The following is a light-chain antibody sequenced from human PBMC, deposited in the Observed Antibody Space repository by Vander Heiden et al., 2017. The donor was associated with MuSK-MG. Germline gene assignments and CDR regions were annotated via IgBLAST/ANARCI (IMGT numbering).Light chain of an antibody. Sequence: QSALTQPRSVSGSPGQSVTIPCTGTSSDVGAYNHVSWYQHHPGNAPKLMNYDVSKRPSGVPDRFSGSKSGDTASLTISGLQAEDEADYYCCSSAGSYTYVFGTGTKVTVL. J-gene: IGLJ1*01. V-gene: IGLV2-11*01. CDR1: SSDVGAYNH. CDR3: CSSAGSYTYV. CDR2: DVS.